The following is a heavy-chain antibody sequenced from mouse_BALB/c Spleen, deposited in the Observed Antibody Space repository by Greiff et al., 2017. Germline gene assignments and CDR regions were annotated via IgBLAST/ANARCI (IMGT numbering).Heavy chain of an antibody. CDR3: ARRSNMITRGFAY. J-gene: IGHJ3*01. CDR2: ISSNGGST. D-gene: IGHD2-4*01. V-gene: IGHV5-12-1*01. Sequence: DVLLVESGAGLVKPGGSLKLSCAASGYAFTSYDMSWVRQTPGKSLEWVGYISSNGGSTYYPDTVKGQSTFTGDNAKNTPYLQMSSLTSEDTAMYYCARRSNMITRGFAYWGQGTLVTVSA. CDR1: GYAFTSYD.